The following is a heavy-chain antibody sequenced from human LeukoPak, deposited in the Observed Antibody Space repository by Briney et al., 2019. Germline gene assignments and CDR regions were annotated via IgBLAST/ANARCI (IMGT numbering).Heavy chain of an antibody. CDR1: GYTFTGYY. D-gene: IGHD2-21*02. CDR3: ARVDLAYCGGDCCPFDY. V-gene: IGHV1-2*02. J-gene: IGHJ4*02. Sequence: ASVKVSCKASGYTFTGYYMHWVRQAPGQGLEWMGWINPNSGGTNYAQKFQGRVTMTRDTSISTAYMELSRLRSDDTAVYYCARVDLAYCGGDCCPFDYWGQGTLVTVSS. CDR2: INPNSGGT.